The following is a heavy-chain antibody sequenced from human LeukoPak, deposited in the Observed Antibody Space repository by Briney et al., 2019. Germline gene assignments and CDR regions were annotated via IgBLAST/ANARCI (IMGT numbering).Heavy chain of an antibody. D-gene: IGHD2-21*01. CDR1: GYKFANYW. CDR3: AWQDMVVLGYSYMDV. Sequence: GESLRPSCEGSGYKFANYWIGWVRQMPGKGLEWMGTILPGDSEARYSPSFQGQVTISSDESKSTAYLQWSSLKASDSGIYYCAWQDMVVLGYSYMDVWGKGTTGTVFS. J-gene: IGHJ6*03. CDR2: ILPGDSEA. V-gene: IGHV5-51*01.